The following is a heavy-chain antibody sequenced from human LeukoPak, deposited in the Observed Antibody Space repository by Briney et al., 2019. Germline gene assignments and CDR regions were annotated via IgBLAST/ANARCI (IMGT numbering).Heavy chain of an antibody. V-gene: IGHV3-30*14. J-gene: IGHJ3*02. Sequence: TGGSLRLSCPASGFTVSGYAMHWVRQAPGKGLEWVAVISYDGSNKWYADSVKGRFTISRDNSKNTVYLQMNSLRGEDTAVYYCARVGDMVAFAMWGQGTRVTVSS. CDR3: ARVGDMVAFAM. CDR1: GFTVSGYA. D-gene: IGHD3-16*01. CDR2: ISYDGSNK.